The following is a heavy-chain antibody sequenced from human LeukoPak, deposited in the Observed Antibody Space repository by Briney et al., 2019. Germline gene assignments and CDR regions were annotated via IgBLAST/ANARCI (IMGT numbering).Heavy chain of an antibody. Sequence: GGSLRLSCAASGFTFSSYGMQWVRQAPGKGLEWVAFIRYDGSNKYYADSVKGRFTISRDNSMNTLYLQMNSLRAEDTAVYYCAKGKPYAFDIWGQGTMVTVSS. CDR3: AKGKPYAFDI. CDR2: IRYDGSNK. CDR1: GFTFSSYG. J-gene: IGHJ3*02. V-gene: IGHV3-30*02.